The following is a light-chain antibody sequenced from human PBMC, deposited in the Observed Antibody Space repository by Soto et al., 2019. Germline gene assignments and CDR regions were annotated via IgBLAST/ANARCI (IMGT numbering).Light chain of an antibody. J-gene: IGKJ5*01. V-gene: IGKV1-39*01. CDR1: RNVSIY. CDR3: QHSYKMPS. CDR2: ATS. Sequence: EIPMTQSPASLAASEGDRPTLTCRASRNVSIYLNWYQHKPGKGPTLLIHATSNLQIGVPSRFSGSGSGTEFTLTIRSLEPEDFGTYYCQHSYKMPSFGQGTRREIK.